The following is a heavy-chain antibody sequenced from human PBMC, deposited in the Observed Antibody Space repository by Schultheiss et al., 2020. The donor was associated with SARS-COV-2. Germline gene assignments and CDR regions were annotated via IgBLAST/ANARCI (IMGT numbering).Heavy chain of an antibody. CDR3: ARVRVSGSGSYYLGY. J-gene: IGHJ4*02. CDR1: GFTFSDYY. D-gene: IGHD3-10*01. CDR2: ISGSGGST. V-gene: IGHV3-23*01. Sequence: GGSLRFSCAASGFTFSDYYMSWIRQAPGKGLEWVSAISGSGGSTYYADSVKGRFTISRDNSKNTLYLQMNSLRAEDTAVYYCARVRVSGSGSYYLGYWGQGTLVTVSS.